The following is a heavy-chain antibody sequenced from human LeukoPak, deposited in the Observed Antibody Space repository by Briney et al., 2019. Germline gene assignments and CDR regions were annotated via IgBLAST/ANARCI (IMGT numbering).Heavy chain of an antibody. CDR2: ISGSGGFT. Sequence: GRSLRLSCAASGFNFSNNTMSWVRQSPGKGLEWVSSISGSGGFTYYTDSVKGRFTISRDNSKNTLSLQMNSLRAEDTAVYYCARGKYEFDYWGQGTLVTVSS. D-gene: IGHD3-16*01. CDR1: GFNFSNNT. V-gene: IGHV3-23*01. CDR3: ARGKYEFDY. J-gene: IGHJ4*02.